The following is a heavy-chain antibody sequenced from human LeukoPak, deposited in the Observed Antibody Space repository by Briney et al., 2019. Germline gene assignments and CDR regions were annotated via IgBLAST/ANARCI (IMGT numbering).Heavy chain of an antibody. J-gene: IGHJ4*02. Sequence: ASVTVSCKASGYTFTSYYMHWVRQAPGQGLEWMGIINPSGGSTSYAQKSQGRVTMTRDTSTSTVYMELSSLRSEDTAVYYCARERGYSYGPPLYYFDYWGQGTLVTVSS. V-gene: IGHV1-46*03. CDR1: GYTFTSYY. CDR2: INPSGGST. D-gene: IGHD5-18*01. CDR3: ARERGYSYGPPLYYFDY.